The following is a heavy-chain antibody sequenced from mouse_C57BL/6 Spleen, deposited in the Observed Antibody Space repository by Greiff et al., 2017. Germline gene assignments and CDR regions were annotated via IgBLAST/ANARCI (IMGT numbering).Heavy chain of an antibody. D-gene: IGHD2-3*01. CDR2: IYPSDSET. V-gene: IGHV1-61*01. CDR1: GYTFTSYW. CDR3: ARGGYSIYFDV. J-gene: IGHJ1*03. Sequence: QVQLQQPGAELVRPGSSVKLSCKASGYTFTSYWMDWVKQRPGQGLEWIGNIYPSDSETHYNQKFKDKATLTVDKSSSTAYMQLSSLTSEDSAVYYGARGGYSIYFDVWGTGTTVTVSS.